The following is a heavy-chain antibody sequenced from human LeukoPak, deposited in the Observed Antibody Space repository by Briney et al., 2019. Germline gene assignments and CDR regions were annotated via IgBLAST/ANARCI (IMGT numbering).Heavy chain of an antibody. Sequence: SETLSLTCTVSGGSISSSSYYWGWIRQPPGKGLEWIGSIYYSGSTYYNPSLKSRVTISVDTSKNQFSLKLSSVTAADTAVYHCARQSGSYDFWSGYYPTTGYFDYWGQGTLVTVSS. CDR3: ARQSGSYDFWSGYYPTTGYFDY. CDR2: IYYSGST. V-gene: IGHV4-39*01. D-gene: IGHD3-3*01. CDR1: GGSISSSSYY. J-gene: IGHJ4*02.